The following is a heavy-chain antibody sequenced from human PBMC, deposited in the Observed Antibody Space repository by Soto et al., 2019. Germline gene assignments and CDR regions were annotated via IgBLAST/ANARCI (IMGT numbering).Heavy chain of an antibody. CDR1: GYTFTTSA. D-gene: IGHD2-21*02. CDR3: AGASGSGDCYMPDY. V-gene: IGHV1-3*01. Sequence: QVQVVQSGAEAQQPGASVKVSCKTSGYTFTTSAMHWVRQAAGQRLAWMGYINAGNGKTRYSQKFQGRVTITRDTSASTVYMEVTSLKSEDTAVYYCAGASGSGDCYMPDYWGQGTLVTVSS. CDR2: INAGNGKT. J-gene: IGHJ4*02.